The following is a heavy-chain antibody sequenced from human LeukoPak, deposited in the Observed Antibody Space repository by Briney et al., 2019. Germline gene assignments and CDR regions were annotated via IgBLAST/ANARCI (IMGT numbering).Heavy chain of an antibody. CDR1: GGSISSYY. CDR3: ARHSYYYYYMDV. J-gene: IGHJ6*03. CDR2: IYTSGST. V-gene: IGHV4-4*09. Sequence: SETLSLTCTVSGGSISSYYWSWIRQPPGKGLEWIGYIYTSGSTNYNPSFKSRVTISVDTSKNQFSLKLSSVTAADTAVYYCARHSYYYYYMDVWGKGTTVTVSS.